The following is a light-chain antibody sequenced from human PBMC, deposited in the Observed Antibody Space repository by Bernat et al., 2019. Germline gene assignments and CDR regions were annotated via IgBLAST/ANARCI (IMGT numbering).Light chain of an antibody. CDR1: YLGSKY. CDR3: QAWDSSTGV. J-gene: IGLJ3*02. V-gene: IGLV3-1*01. CDR2: RAD. Sequence: SYDLTQPPSMSVSPGQTARITCSGAYLGSKYTCWYQQKPGQSPVVVIYRADKRPSGIPERFSGSHSGNTATLTISGARAMDEADYYCQAWDSSTGVFGGGTKLTVL.